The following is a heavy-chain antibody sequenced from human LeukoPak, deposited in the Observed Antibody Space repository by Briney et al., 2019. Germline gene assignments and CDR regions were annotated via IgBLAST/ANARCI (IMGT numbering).Heavy chain of an antibody. V-gene: IGHV3-30*02. CDR2: IWSDSTNR. D-gene: IGHD5-18*01. CDR3: AKERSGYSYGYDAFDI. CDR1: GFIFSHHG. J-gene: IGHJ3*02. Sequence: GGSLRLSCAASGFIFSHHGMHWVRQAPGKGLEWVAVIWSDSTNRFYADSVKGRFTISRDNSQNTVFLQMNSLRAEDTAVYYCAKERSGYSYGYDAFDIWGQGTMVTVSS.